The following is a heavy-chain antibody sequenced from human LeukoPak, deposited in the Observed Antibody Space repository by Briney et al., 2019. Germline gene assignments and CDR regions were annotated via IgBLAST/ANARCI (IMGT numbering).Heavy chain of an antibody. J-gene: IGHJ4*02. Sequence: SETLSLTCTVSGYSISSGYYWGWIRQPPGKGLEWIGSIYHSGSTHYNPSLKSRVTISVDTSKNQFSLKLSSVTAADTAVYYCARGSHVRLYDSPNGFDYWGQGTLVTVSS. CDR2: IYHSGST. CDR3: ARGSHVRLYDSPNGFDY. V-gene: IGHV4-38-2*02. D-gene: IGHD3-22*01. CDR1: GYSISSGYY.